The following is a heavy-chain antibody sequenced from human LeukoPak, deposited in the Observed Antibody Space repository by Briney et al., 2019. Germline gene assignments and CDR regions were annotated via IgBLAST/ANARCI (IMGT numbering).Heavy chain of an antibody. CDR2: INPNSGGT. D-gene: IGHD1-26*01. J-gene: IGHJ4*02. CDR3: ARQWELVFFDY. V-gene: IGHV1-2*02. CDR1: GYTFTGYY. Sequence: ASVKVSCRASGYTFTGYYMHWVRQAPGQGLEWMGWINPNSGGTNYAQKLQGRVTMTTDTSTSTAYMELRSLRSDDTAVYYCARQWELVFFDYWGQGTLVTVSS.